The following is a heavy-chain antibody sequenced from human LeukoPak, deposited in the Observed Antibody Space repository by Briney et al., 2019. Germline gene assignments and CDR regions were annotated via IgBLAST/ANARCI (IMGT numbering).Heavy chain of an antibody. CDR3: ARDGAIAAAGTSYYFDY. CDR2: ISSSGSTI. J-gene: IGHJ4*02. Sequence: PGGSLRLSCAASGFTFDDYGMSWVRQAPGKGLEWVSYISSSGSTIYYADSVKGRFTISRDNAKNSLYLQMNSLRAEDTAVYYCARDGAIAAAGTSYYFDYWGQGTLVTVSS. D-gene: IGHD6-13*01. V-gene: IGHV3-11*01. CDR1: GFTFDDYG.